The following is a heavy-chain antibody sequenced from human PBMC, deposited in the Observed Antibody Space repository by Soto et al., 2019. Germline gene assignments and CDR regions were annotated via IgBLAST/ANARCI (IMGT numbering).Heavy chain of an antibody. CDR1: GGTFSSYT. V-gene: IGHV1-69*02. D-gene: IGHD2-21*02. Sequence: QVQLVQSGAEVKKPGSSVKVSCKASGGTFSSYTISWVRQAPGQGLEWMGRIIPILGIANYAQKFQGRVTITAEKSRSTAYMELSSLRSEDTAVYYCAGGVVTANGNWFDPWGQGTLVTVSS. CDR3: AGGVVTANGNWFDP. CDR2: IIPILGIA. J-gene: IGHJ5*02.